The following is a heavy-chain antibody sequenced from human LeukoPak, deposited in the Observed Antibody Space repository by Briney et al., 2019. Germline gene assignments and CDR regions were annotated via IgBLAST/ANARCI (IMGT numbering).Heavy chain of an antibody. CDR3: AGHLTYYYDSSGYYI. CDR2: IWYDGSNK. V-gene: IGHV3-33*01. CDR1: GFTFSSYG. J-gene: IGHJ4*02. Sequence: GGSLRLSCAASGFTFSSYGMHWVRQAPGKGLEWVAVIWYDGSNKYYADSVKGRFTISRDNSKNTLYLQMNSLRAEDTAVYYCAGHLTYYYDSSGYYIWGQGILVTVSS. D-gene: IGHD3-22*01.